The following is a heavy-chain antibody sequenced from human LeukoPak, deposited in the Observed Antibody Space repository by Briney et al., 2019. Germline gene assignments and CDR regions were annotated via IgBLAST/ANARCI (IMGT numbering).Heavy chain of an antibody. CDR1: GGTFSSYA. J-gene: IGHJ4*02. CDR2: IIPILGIA. D-gene: IGHD3-10*01. CDR3: ARDGMVQGDTANY. V-gene: IGHV1-69*04. Sequence: SVKVSCKASGGTFSSYAISWVRQAPGQGLEWMGRIIPILGIANYAQKFQGGVTITADKSTSTAYMELSSLRSEDTAVYYCARDGMVQGDTANYWGQGTLVTVSS.